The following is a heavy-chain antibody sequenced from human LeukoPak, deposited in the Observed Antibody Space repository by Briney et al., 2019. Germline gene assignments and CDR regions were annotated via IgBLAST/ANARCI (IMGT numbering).Heavy chain of an antibody. D-gene: IGHD4-23*01. CDR3: ARDNSIHERGWWFDP. Sequence: ASVQVSCQASGYSFTSHYMHWVRPAPGQGLEWMGLINPRGTSTIYAEKFQGRIIMTRDMSTTTDYMELSSLKSDDTAVYYCARDNSIHERGWWFDPWGQGTLVTVSS. CDR1: GYSFTSHY. V-gene: IGHV1-46*01. CDR2: INPRGTST. J-gene: IGHJ5*02.